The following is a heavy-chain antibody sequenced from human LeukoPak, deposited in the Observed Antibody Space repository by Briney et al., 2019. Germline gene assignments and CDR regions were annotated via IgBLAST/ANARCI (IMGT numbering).Heavy chain of an antibody. Sequence: SGTLSLTCAVSGDSISSSNWWTWVRQPPGKGLGWIGEIYHSGNTNYNPSLKSRVTMSVDKSKNQFSLNLNSATAADTAVYYCARNGGNSDFDYWGQGTLVTVSS. CDR3: ARNGGNSDFDY. D-gene: IGHD4-23*01. CDR2: IYHSGNT. V-gene: IGHV4-4*02. J-gene: IGHJ4*02. CDR1: GDSISSSNW.